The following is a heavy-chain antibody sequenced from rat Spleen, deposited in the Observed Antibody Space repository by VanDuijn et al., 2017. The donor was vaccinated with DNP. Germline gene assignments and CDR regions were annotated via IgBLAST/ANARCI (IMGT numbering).Heavy chain of an antibody. D-gene: IGHD1-11*01. V-gene: IGHV3-1*01. CDR1: GYSITSNY. J-gene: IGHJ3*01. CDR2: ISYRGTT. CDR3: ARGDYGGYSHWFDY. Sequence: EVQLQESGPGLVKPSQSLSLTCSVTGYSITSNYWGWIRKFPGNKMEWIGHISYRGTTTYNPSLKSRISISRDTSKNQFFLQVDSVTTEDTATYYCARGDYGGYSHWFDYWGQGTLVTVSS.